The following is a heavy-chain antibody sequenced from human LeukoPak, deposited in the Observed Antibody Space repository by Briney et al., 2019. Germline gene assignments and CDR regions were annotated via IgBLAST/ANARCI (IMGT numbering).Heavy chain of an antibody. CDR2: IYYSGST. CDR1: GASISGFY. V-gene: IGHV4-39*07. J-gene: IGHJ4*02. D-gene: IGHD7-27*01. CDR3: AREELGIDY. Sequence: SETLSFTCTVSGASISGFYWSWIRQPPGKGLEWIGSIYYSGSTYYNPSLKSRVTISVDTSKNQFSLKLSSVTAADTAVYYCAREELGIDYWGQGTLVTVSS.